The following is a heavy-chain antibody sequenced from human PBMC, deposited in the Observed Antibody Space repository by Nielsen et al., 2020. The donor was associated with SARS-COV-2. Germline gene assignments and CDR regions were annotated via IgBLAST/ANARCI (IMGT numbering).Heavy chain of an antibody. CDR3: AKDFVGYCSGGSCYSVSMDY. V-gene: IGHV3-21*01. D-gene: IGHD2-15*01. Sequence: WIRQPPGKGLEWVSSISSSSSYIYYADSVKGRFTISRDNAKNSLYLQMNSLRAEDTAVYYCAKDFVGYCSGGSCYSVSMDYWGQGTLVTVSS. J-gene: IGHJ4*02. CDR2: ISSSSSYI.